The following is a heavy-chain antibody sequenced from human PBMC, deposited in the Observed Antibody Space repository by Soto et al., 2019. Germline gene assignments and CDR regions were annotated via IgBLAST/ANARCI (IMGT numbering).Heavy chain of an antibody. Sequence: EVQLVQSGGEVKKPGESLKISCKGYGYSFSAYSIGWVRQMPGKGLEWMGIIYPADSDTRYSPSFQGQVTISADKSINTAYLQWSSLKASDTAMYYWARRWYTTMPCDGAFDIWGQGTMVTVSS. V-gene: IGHV5-51*01. CDR2: IYPADSDT. CDR1: GYSFSAYS. J-gene: IGHJ3*02. CDR3: ARRWYTTMPCDGAFDI. D-gene: IGHD2-15*01.